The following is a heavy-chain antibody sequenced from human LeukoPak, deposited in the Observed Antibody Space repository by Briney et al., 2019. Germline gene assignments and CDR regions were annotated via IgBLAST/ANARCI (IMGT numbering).Heavy chain of an antibody. CDR1: GYTFTSYD. Sequence: ASVKVSCKASGYTFTSYDINGVRQATGQGLEWMGWMNPNCGNTGYAQKFQGGVIITRKTSINAAYVEVSSQRADGRAVYYFVRGLHDFWSGSYGPPLGFVPSGEESQVTVSS. CDR2: MNPNCGNT. CDR3: VRGLHDFWSGSYGPPLGFVP. V-gene: IGHV1-8*03. D-gene: IGHD3-3*01. J-gene: IGHJ5*02.